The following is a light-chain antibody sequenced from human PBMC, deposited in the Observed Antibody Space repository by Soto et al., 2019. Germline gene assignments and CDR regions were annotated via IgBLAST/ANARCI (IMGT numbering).Light chain of an antibody. CDR3: QQRSNWPPIT. Sequence: ENVLTQSPGTLSLFPGERATLSCRASQSVSSYLAWYQQKPGQAPRLLIYDASNGATGIPARFSGSGSGTDFTLTISSLEPEDFAVYYCQQRSNWPPITFGQGTRLEI. CDR1: QSVSSY. V-gene: IGKV3-11*01. CDR2: DAS. J-gene: IGKJ5*01.